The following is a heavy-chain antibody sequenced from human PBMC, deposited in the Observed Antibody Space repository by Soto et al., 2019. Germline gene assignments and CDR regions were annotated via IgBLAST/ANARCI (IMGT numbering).Heavy chain of an antibody. J-gene: IGHJ4*02. V-gene: IGHV4-31*03. CDR1: GDSITSDGYY. CDR3: ALGTSTWYDFDS. D-gene: IGHD6-13*01. CDR2: IYYNGST. Sequence: QVQLRESGPGLVKPSQTLSLTCTVSGDSITSDGYYWSWIRQDPGKGLEWIGYIYYNGSTYYNPSLKSRVAISVDTSQNQFSLKLRSVTAADTAVYYCALGTSTWYDFDSWGQGTLVTVSS.